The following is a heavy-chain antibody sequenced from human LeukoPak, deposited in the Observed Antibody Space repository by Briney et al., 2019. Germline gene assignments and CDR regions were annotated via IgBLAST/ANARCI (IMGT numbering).Heavy chain of an antibody. Sequence: ASVKVSCKASGYTFTDFGISWVRQAPGQGLEWMGWISAYNGDTKYAQKLQGRVTMTTDTSTSTAYMEVRSLRSDDTAVYYCTRDLGVDTTMIFLDYWGQGSLVTVSS. CDR1: GYTFTDFG. V-gene: IGHV1-18*01. CDR2: ISAYNGDT. CDR3: TRDLGVDTTMIFLDY. J-gene: IGHJ4*02. D-gene: IGHD5-18*01.